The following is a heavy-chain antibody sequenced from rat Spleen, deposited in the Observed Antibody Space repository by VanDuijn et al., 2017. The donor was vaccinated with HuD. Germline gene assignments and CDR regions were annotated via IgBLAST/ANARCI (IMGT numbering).Heavy chain of an antibody. CDR3: AGDGTYYPSLDY. J-gene: IGHJ2*01. CDR1: GFTFSTAW. D-gene: IGHD1-12*02. Sequence: EVQVLESGGGLVQPGNSLKLSCATSGFTFSTAWMYWYRQFPEKRLEWVARIKAKSNNYATDYTESVKGRFTISRDDSKSSIYLQMNNLKEEDTAIYYCAGDGTYYPSLDYWGQGVMVTVSS. CDR2: IKAKSNNYAT. V-gene: IGHV6-6*01.